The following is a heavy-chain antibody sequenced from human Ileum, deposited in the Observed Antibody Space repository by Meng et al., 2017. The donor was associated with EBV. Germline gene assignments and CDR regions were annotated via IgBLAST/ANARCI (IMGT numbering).Heavy chain of an antibody. CDR3: ASSDYYRSDY. J-gene: IGHJ4*02. D-gene: IGHD3-22*01. V-gene: IGHV4-4*02. Sequence: QVRLRVSGPGLVKPSETLSLTCAVSGGSISRSDWWSWVRQPPGKGLEWIGETSHSGSTNYSPSLKSRVTISLDKSKNQLSLKLNSVTAADTAVYYCASSDYYRSDYWGQGTLVTVSS. CDR1: GGSISRSDW. CDR2: TSHSGST.